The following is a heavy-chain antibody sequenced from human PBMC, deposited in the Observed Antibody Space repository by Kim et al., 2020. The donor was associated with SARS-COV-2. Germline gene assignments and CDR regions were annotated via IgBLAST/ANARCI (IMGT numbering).Heavy chain of an antibody. CDR2: IGAYNGMS. CDR1: VYTFAAYG. J-gene: IGHJ6*02. Sequence: ASVKVSCKASVYTFAAYGISWVRQARGQGLQWMGGIGAYNGMSDYGQTFHDRITMTTDISSSTAYLEVRSLRSDDTAIYFCARGGRGDHFYNGMDVWGQGTAVIVSS. D-gene: IGHD2-21*02. CDR3: ARGGRGDHFYNGMDV. V-gene: IGHV1-18*01.